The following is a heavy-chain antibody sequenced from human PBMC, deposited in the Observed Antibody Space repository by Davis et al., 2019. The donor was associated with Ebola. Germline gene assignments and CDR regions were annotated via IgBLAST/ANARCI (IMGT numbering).Heavy chain of an antibody. Sequence: GESLKISCAASGFIVSSNHMSWVRQAPGKGLEWVAFIRYDGSNKYYADSVKGRFTISRDNSKNTLYLQMNSLRAEDTALYYCASGDGRGNSYDMDVWGQGTTVTVSS. V-gene: IGHV3-30*02. J-gene: IGHJ6*02. CDR2: IRYDGSNK. CDR1: GFIVSSNH. CDR3: ASGDGRGNSYDMDV. D-gene: IGHD4-23*01.